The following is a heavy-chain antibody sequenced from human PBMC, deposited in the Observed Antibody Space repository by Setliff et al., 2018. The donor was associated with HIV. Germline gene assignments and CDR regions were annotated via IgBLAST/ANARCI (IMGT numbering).Heavy chain of an antibody. CDR2: IYTTGST. V-gene: IGHV4-4*07. CDR3: ARGGRKDLADY. D-gene: IGHD3-16*01. Sequence: SETLSLTCTVSGGSISSYYWSWIRQPAGKGLEWIGRIYTTGSTYYNPSLKSRVTISLDTSKNQFSLTLSSVTAADTAVFYCARGGRKDLADYWGQGTLVTVSS. CDR1: GGSISSYY. J-gene: IGHJ4*02.